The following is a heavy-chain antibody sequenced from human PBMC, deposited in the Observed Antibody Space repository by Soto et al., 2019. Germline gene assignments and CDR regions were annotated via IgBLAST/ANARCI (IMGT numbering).Heavy chain of an antibody. CDR1: GFTFDDYA. V-gene: IGHV3-9*01. CDR3: AKDASRMDIVATMSY. Sequence: EVQLVESGGGLVQPGRSLRLSCAASGFTFDDYAMHWVRQAPGKGLEWVSGISWNSGSIGYADSVKGRFTISRDNAKNSLYLQMNSLRAEDTALYYCAKDASRMDIVATMSYWGQGTLVTVSS. CDR2: ISWNSGSI. D-gene: IGHD5-12*01. J-gene: IGHJ4*02.